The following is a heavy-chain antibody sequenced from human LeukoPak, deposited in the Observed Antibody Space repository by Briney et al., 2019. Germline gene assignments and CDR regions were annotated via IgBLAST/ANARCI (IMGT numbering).Heavy chain of an antibody. CDR1: GFTVSSNY. D-gene: IGHD6-13*01. Sequence: GGSLRLSCAASGFTVSSNYMSWVRQAPGKGLEWVSVIYSGGSTYYADSVKGRFTISRDNSKNTLYLQMNSLRAEDTAVYYCARDRLIGYSSSWYGDYYYGMDVWGQGTTVTVS. CDR3: ARDRLIGYSSSWYGDYYYGMDV. J-gene: IGHJ6*02. V-gene: IGHV3-66*01. CDR2: IYSGGST.